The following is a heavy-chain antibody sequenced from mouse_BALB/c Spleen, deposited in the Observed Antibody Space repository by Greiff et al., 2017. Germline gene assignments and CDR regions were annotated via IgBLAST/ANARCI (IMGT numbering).Heavy chain of an antibody. CDR1: GFTFSSYA. D-gene: IGHD1-1*02. Sequence: DVKLVESGGGLVKPGGSLKLSCAASGFTFSSYAMSWVRQTPEKRLEWVASISSGGSTYYPDSVKGRFTISRDNARNILYLQMSSLRSEDTAMYYCARVVPFAYWGQGTLVTVSA. J-gene: IGHJ3*01. CDR2: ISSGGST. CDR3: ARVVPFAY. V-gene: IGHV5-6-5*01.